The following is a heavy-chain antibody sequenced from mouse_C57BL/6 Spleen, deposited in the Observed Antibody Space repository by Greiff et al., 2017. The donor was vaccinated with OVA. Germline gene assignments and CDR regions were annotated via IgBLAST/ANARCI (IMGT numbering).Heavy chain of an antibody. D-gene: IGHD2-4*01. Sequence: VQLQQPGAELVKPGASVKLSCKASGYTFTSYWMHWVKQRPGQGLEWIGMIHPNSGSTNYNEKFKSKATLTVDKSSSTAYMQLSSLTSEDSAVYYCARVDYGDYFDYWGQGTTLTVSS. CDR3: ARVDYGDYFDY. V-gene: IGHV1-64*01. CDR2: IHPNSGST. J-gene: IGHJ2*01. CDR1: GYTFTSYW.